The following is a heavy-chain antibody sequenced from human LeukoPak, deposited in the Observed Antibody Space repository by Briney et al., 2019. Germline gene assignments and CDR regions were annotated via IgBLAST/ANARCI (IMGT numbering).Heavy chain of an antibody. CDR1: GGSISSYY. CDR3: ARETSQKGAHYMDV. CDR2: IYYSGST. D-gene: IGHD3-16*01. Sequence: PSETLSLTCTVSGGSISSYYWSRIRQPPGKGLEWIGYIYYSGSTNYNPSLKSRLTISVDTSKNQFSLKLSSVTAADTAVYYCARETSQKGAHYMDVWGKGTTVTISS. V-gene: IGHV4-59*01. J-gene: IGHJ6*03.